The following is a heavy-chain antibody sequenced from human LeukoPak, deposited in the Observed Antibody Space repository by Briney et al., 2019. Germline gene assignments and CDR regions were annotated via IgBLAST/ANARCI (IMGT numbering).Heavy chain of an antibody. D-gene: IGHD4-17*01. CDR1: GGTFSRYA. CDR3: ARSSPAAMVTIDY. V-gene: IGHV1-69*04. CDR2: IIPILGIA. J-gene: IGHJ4*02. Sequence: ASVKVSCKASGGTFSRYAISWVRQAPGQGLEWMGRIIPILGIANYAQKFQGRVTITADKSTSTAYMELSSLRSEDTAVYYCARSSPAAMVTIDYWGQGTLVTVSS.